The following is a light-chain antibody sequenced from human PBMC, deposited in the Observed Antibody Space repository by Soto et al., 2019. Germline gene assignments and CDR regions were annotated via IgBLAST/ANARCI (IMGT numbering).Light chain of an antibody. J-gene: IGLJ2*01. CDR1: SSNIGAGYD. CDR2: GNN. Sequence: QSVLTQPPSVSGAPGQWVTISCTGSSSNIGAGYDVHWYQQLPGTAPKLLIYGNNNRPSGVPDRFSGSKSGTSASLAITGLQAEDETDYYCQSYDSSLDVVFGGGTKLTVL. V-gene: IGLV1-40*01. CDR3: QSYDSSLDVV.